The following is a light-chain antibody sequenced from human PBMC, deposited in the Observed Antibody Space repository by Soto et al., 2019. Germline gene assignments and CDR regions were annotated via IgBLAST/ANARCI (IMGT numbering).Light chain of an antibody. V-gene: IGKV2-28*01. J-gene: IGKJ5*01. Sequence: DIEMTQSPLSLRVTPGEPASISCNSSQSLLNSNGYNGLSWYLQKPGQSPRLLIYFGSNRASGVPDRLSGSVSGTYFTLQISSVEAEDVGVYYCMQGEQAPITFGPGTRLEIK. CDR1: QSLLNSNGYNG. CDR3: MQGEQAPIT. CDR2: FGS.